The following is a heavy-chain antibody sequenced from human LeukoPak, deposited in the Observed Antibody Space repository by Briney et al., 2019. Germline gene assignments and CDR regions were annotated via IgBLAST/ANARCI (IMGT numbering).Heavy chain of an antibody. CDR2: MNPNSGGT. V-gene: IGHV1-2*02. CDR1: GYPLTGYY. Sequence: ASVKVSCKASGYPLTGYYMHWVRQAPGQGLEWMGWMNPNSGGTKYAQKFQGRVTMTRDTSISTAYMELSRLRSDDTAMYYCARDKLGLGELSLYDQWGQGTLVAVFS. CDR3: ARDKLGLGELSLYDQ. D-gene: IGHD3-16*02. J-gene: IGHJ5*02.